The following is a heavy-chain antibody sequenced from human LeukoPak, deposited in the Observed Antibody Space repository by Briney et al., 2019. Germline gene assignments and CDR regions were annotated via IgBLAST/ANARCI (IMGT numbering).Heavy chain of an antibody. CDR3: ARHARSTFSTSWYDS. V-gene: IGHV4-59*08. D-gene: IGHD2-2*01. CDR1: GGSMTSYY. J-gene: IGHJ5*01. Sequence: PSETLSLTCTVSGGSMTSYYWSWIRQPPGKGLEWIAYIYYSGGSNYNPSLKSRVTISVNTSKNQFSLKLSSVTAADTAVYYCARHARSTFSTSWYDSWGQGTLVTV. CDR2: IYYSGGS.